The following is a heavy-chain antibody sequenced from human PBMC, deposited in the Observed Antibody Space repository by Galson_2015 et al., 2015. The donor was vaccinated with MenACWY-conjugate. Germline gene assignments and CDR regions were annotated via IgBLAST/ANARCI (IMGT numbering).Heavy chain of an antibody. J-gene: IGHJ3*02. Sequence: SLRLSCAASGFTFSSYAMHWVRQAPGKGLEYVSAISSNGGSTYYADSVKGRFTISRDNSKNTLYLQMSSLRAEDTAVYYCVKDYYDSSADAFDIWGQGTMVTVSS. CDR2: ISSNGGST. CDR1: GFTFSSYA. D-gene: IGHD3-22*01. CDR3: VKDYYDSSADAFDI. V-gene: IGHV3-64D*09.